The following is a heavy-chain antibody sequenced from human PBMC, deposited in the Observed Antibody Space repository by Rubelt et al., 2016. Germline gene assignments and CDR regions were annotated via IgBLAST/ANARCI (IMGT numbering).Heavy chain of an antibody. J-gene: IGHJ4*02. D-gene: IGHD3-10*01. CDR3: ARCPNYYGSGSYCPFDY. Sequence: QVQLQQWGAGLLKPSETLSLTCAVYGGSFSGYYWSWIRQPPGKGLEWIGEINHSGSTNYNPSLKSRVTISVDTYKNQFSLRLGAVTAADTAVYYCARCPNYYGSGSYCPFDYWGQGTLVTVSS. CDR2: INHSGST. CDR1: GGSFSGYY. V-gene: IGHV4-34*01.